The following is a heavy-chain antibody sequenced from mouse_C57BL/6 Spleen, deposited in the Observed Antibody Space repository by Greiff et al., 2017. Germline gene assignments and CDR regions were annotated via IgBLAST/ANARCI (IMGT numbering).Heavy chain of an antibody. CDR3: VRLRRDLSYWYFDV. Sequence: EVKLVESGGGLVQPKGSLKLSCAASGFSFNTYAMNWVRQAPGKGLEWVARIRSKSNNYATYYADSVKDRFTISRDDSESMLYLQMNNLKTEDTAMYYCVRLRRDLSYWYFDVWGTGTTVTVSS. CDR2: IRSKSNNYAT. J-gene: IGHJ1*03. V-gene: IGHV10-1*01. CDR1: GFSFNTYA. D-gene: IGHD2-12*01.